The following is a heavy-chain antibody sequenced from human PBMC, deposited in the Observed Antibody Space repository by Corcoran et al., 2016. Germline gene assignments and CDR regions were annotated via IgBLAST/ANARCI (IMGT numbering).Heavy chain of an antibody. CDR3: AKVGRRYCSSTSCRVSYGMDV. V-gene: IGHV3-30*18. CDR1: GFTFSSYG. CDR2: ISYDGSNK. J-gene: IGHJ6*02. D-gene: IGHD2-2*01. Sequence: QVQLVESGGGVVQPGRSLRLSCAASGFTFSSYGMHWVRQAPGKGLEWVAVISYDGSNKYYADSVKGRFTISRDNSKNTLYLQMNSLRAEDTAVYYCAKVGRRYCSSTSCRVSYGMDVWGQGTTVTVSS.